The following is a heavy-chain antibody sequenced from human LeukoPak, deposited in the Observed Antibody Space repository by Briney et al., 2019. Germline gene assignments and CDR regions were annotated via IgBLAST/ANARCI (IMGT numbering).Heavy chain of an antibody. CDR1: GGSISSSSYY. V-gene: IGHV4-39*01. Sequence: SETLSLTCTVSGGSISSSSYYWGWIRQPPGKGLEWIGSAYYSGSTYYNPSPKSRVTISVDTSKNQFSLNLTSVTAPDTAVYYCARHEYYYYSYMDVWGKGTTVTVSS. CDR3: ARHEYYYYSYMDV. CDR2: AYYSGST. J-gene: IGHJ6*03.